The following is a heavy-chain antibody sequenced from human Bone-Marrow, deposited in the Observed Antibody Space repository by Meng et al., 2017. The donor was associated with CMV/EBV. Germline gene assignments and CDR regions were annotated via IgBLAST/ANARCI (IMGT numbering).Heavy chain of an antibody. J-gene: IGHJ6*02. V-gene: IGHV5-51*01. CDR3: ARSIAARPGDMDV. CDR2: IYPGDSDT. D-gene: IGHD6-6*01. CDR1: GYSFTSYW. Sequence: GGSLRLSCKGSGYSFTSYWIGWVRQMPGKGLEWMGIIYPGDSDTRYSPSFQGQVTISADKSISTAYLQWSSLKASDTAMYYCARSIAARPGDMDVWGQGTTVTVSS.